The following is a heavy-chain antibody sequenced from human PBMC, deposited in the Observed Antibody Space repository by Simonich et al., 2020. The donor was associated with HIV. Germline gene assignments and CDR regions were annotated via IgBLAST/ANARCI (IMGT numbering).Heavy chain of an antibody. J-gene: IGHJ1*01. D-gene: IGHD3-10*01. Sequence: QVQLVESGGGVVQPGRSLRLSCAASGFTFSSYAMHWVRQAPGKGLEWVAGISYDGSNKYYADSVKGRFTISRDNSKNTLYLKMNSLRAEDTAVYYCARDGVTSVRGVKSPRAEYFQHWGQGTLVTVSS. CDR1: GFTFSSYA. CDR3: ARDGVTSVRGVKSPRAEYFQH. V-gene: IGHV3-30*07. CDR2: ISYDGSNK.